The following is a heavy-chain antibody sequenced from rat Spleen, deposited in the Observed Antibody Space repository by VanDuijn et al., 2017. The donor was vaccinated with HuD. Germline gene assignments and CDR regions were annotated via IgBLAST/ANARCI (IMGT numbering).Heavy chain of an antibody. CDR1: GLTFINAA. Sequence: VQLVESGGGLVQPKESLKISCAASGLTFINAAMYWVRQAPGKGLEWVGRIRTKRNNYATYYTDSVKGRFTISRDDSKSMVYLQMENLKSEDTAMYYCTAGNWYFDFWGPGTMVTVSS. V-gene: IGHV10-5*01. CDR3: TAGNWYFDF. CDR2: IRTKRNNYAT. J-gene: IGHJ1*01.